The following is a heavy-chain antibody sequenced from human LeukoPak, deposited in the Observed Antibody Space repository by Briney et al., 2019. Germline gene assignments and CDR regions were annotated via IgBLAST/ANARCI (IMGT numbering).Heavy chain of an antibody. D-gene: IGHD2-2*01. CDR1: GFIFSSYA. J-gene: IGHJ6*03. CDR3: ARRGYCSSTSCYDTYYYYYMDV. CDR2: INTDGSST. V-gene: IGHV3-74*01. Sequence: GGSLRLSCAASGFIFSSYAMSWVRQAPGKGLEWVSRINTDGSSTSYADSVKGRFTISRDNAKNTLYLQMNSLRAEDTAVYYCARRGYCSSTSCYDTYYYYYMDVWGKGTTVTVSS.